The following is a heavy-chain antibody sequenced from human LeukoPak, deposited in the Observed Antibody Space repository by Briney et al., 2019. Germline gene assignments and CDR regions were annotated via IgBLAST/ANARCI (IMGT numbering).Heavy chain of an antibody. V-gene: IGHV3-30*18. D-gene: IGHD2-2*01. Sequence: GGSLRLSCAASGFTFSSYGMHWVRQAPGKRLEWVAVISYDGSNKYYADSVKGRFTISRDNSKNTLYLQMNSLRAEDTAVYYCAKDSVVVPAAMVYWGQGTLVTVSS. J-gene: IGHJ4*02. CDR3: AKDSVVVPAAMVY. CDR2: ISYDGSNK. CDR1: GFTFSSYG.